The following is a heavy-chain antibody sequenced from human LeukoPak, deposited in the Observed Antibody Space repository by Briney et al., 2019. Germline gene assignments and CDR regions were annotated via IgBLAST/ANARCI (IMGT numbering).Heavy chain of an antibody. CDR3: ARDRTLGPFDY. V-gene: IGHV3-21*01. CDR1: GFTFSSYS. J-gene: IGHJ4*02. D-gene: IGHD7-27*01. Sequence: GGSLRLSCAASGFTFSSYSMNWIRQAPGKGLEWVSSISSSSSYIYYADSVKGRFTISRDNAKNSLYLQMNSLRAEDTAVYYCARDRTLGPFDYWGQGTLVTVSS. CDR2: ISSSSSYI.